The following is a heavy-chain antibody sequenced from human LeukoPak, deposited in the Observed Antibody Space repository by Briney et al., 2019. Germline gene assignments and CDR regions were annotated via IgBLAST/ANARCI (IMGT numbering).Heavy chain of an antibody. CDR3: ARSSFGGAIAAAGVDY. J-gene: IGHJ4*02. D-gene: IGHD6-13*01. Sequence: GESLKISCKGSGYSFTSYWIGWVRQMPGKGLEWMGVIYPGASDARYSPSFQGQVTFSVDKSISAAYLQWSSLKAADTAMYYCARSSFGGAIAAAGVDYWGQGTLVTVSS. V-gene: IGHV5-51*01. CDR1: GYSFTSYW. CDR2: IYPGASDA.